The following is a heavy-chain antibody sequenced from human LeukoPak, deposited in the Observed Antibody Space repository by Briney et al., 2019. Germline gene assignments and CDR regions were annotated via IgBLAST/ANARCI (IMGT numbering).Heavy chain of an antibody. D-gene: IGHD5-18*01. J-gene: IGHJ1*01. Sequence: GGSLRLSCAASGFTFSSYAMTWVRQAPGKGLEWVSGISGSGGSTYYADSVKGRFTISRDNSKNTLYLQMNSLRAEDTAVYYCARAGYSMDTEYFQHWGQGTLVTVSS. CDR2: ISGSGGST. CDR1: GFTFSSYA. V-gene: IGHV3-23*01. CDR3: ARAGYSMDTEYFQH.